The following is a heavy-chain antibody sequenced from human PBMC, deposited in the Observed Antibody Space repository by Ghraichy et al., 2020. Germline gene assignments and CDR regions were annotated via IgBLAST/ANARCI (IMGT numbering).Heavy chain of an antibody. J-gene: IGHJ6*02. Sequence: SVKVSCKASGGTFSSYTISWVRQAPGQGLEWMGRIIPILGIANYAQKFQGRVTITADKSTSTAYMELSSLRSEDTAVYYCARESGWFGEFYYYYGMDVWGQGTTVTVSS. D-gene: IGHD3-10*01. V-gene: IGHV1-69*04. CDR3: ARESGWFGEFYYYYGMDV. CDR1: GGTFSSYT. CDR2: IIPILGIA.